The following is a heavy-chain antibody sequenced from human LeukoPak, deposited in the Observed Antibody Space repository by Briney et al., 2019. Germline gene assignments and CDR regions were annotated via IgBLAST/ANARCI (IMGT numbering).Heavy chain of an antibody. D-gene: IGHD6-6*01. CDR3: ARAMPARPVFGPGEYDAFDI. J-gene: IGHJ3*02. V-gene: IGHV6-1*01. CDR2: TYYRSKWYN. CDR1: GDSVSSNSAA. Sequence: SQTLSLTCAISGDSVSSNSAAWNWIRQSPSRGLEWLGRTYYRSKWYNDYAVSVKSRITINPDTSKNQFSLQLNSVTPEDTAVYYCARAMPARPVFGPGEYDAFDIWGQGTMVTVSS.